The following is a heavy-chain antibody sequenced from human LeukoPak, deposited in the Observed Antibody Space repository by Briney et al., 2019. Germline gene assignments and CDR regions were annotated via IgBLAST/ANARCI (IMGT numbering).Heavy chain of an antibody. Sequence: GESLKISCRGSGYSFIGYSIGWVRQMPGKGLEWMGIMYPGDSDTRYSPSFQGQVTISADKSISTAYLQWSSLQASDTAMYYCARKWNFDYWGQGTLVTVSS. V-gene: IGHV5-51*01. CDR3: ARKWNFDY. D-gene: IGHD1-26*01. CDR2: MYPGDSDT. CDR1: GYSFIGYS. J-gene: IGHJ4*02.